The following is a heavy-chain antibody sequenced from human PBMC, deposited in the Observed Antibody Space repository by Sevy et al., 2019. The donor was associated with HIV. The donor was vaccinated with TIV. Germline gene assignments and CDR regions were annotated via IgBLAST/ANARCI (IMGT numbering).Heavy chain of an antibody. CDR3: AKPPPLEMWELLN. V-gene: IGHV3-30*18. D-gene: IGHD1-26*01. J-gene: IGHJ4*02. Sequence: GGSLRLSCAATGFTFSNHGMHWVRQAPGKGLEWVAVILFDGSKTYYADSVKGRFTISRDNSKNTLYLQMNSLRAEDTAVYYCAKPPPLEMWELLNWGLGTLVTVS. CDR1: GFTFSNHG. CDR2: ILFDGSKT.